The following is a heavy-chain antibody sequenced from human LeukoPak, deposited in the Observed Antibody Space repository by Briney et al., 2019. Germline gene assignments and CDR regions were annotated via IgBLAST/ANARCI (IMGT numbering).Heavy chain of an antibody. V-gene: IGHV3-30*18. Sequence: GGSLRLSCAASGFTFSSYGMHWVRQAPGKGLEWVAVISYDGSNKYYADSVKGRFTISRDNSKNTLYLQMNSLRAEDTAVYYCAKISGYYYDSSGYPDYWGQGTLVTVSS. CDR1: GFTFSSYG. CDR3: AKISGYYYDSSGYPDY. D-gene: IGHD3-22*01. CDR2: ISYDGSNK. J-gene: IGHJ4*02.